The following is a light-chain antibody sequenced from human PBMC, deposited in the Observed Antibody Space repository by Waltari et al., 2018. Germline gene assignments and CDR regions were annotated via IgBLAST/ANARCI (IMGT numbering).Light chain of an antibody. J-gene: IGKJ1*01. CDR2: GAS. Sequence: EIVLTQSPGTLSLSPGERATLSCRASQSVSRTLAWYQQKPGQAPRLLIFGASNRATGIPDRFSGSGSGTDFSLIITRLEPEDSAMYYCQHYVRLPATFGQGTKVEIK. CDR3: QHYVRLPAT. CDR1: QSVSRT. V-gene: IGKV3-20*01.